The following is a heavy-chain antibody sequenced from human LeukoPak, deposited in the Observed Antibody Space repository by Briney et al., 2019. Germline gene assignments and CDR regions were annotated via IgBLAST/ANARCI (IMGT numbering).Heavy chain of an antibody. CDR2: IYYSGST. V-gene: IGHV4-39*01. CDR3: ARLREWELLL. J-gene: IGHJ4*02. Sequence: PPETPYLTCTVSGGSISSSSYYWGWIRQPPGKGLEWIGSIYYSGSTYYNPSLKSRVTISVDTSKNQFSLKLSSVTAADTAVYYCARLREWELLLWGQGTLVTVPS. D-gene: IGHD1-26*01. CDR1: GGSISSSSYY.